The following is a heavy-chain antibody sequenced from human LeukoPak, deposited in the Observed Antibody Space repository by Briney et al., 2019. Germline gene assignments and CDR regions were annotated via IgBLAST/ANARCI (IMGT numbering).Heavy chain of an antibody. Sequence: PSETLSLTCAVSGGSISSGGYSWSWMRQPRGKGLEWIGYIYHSGSTYYNPSLKSRVTISVDTSKNQFSLKLSSVTAADTAVYYCAREYSSGYPTQYYFDYWGQGTLVTVSS. CDR3: AREYSSGYPTQYYFDY. D-gene: IGHD3-22*01. V-gene: IGHV4-30-2*01. CDR2: IYHSGST. J-gene: IGHJ4*02. CDR1: GGSISSGGYS.